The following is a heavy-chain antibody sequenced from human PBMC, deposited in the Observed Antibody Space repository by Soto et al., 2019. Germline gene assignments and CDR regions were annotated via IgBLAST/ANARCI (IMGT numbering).Heavy chain of an antibody. J-gene: IGHJ4*02. Sequence: PSETLSLTCTVSGGSISSSSYYWGWIRQPPGKGLEWIGSIYYSGSTYYNPSLKSRVTISVDTSKNQFSLKLSSVTAADTAVHYCATPNTTTAMAVSPFVYWGQGTLVTVAS. CDR3: ATPNTTTAMAVSPFVY. CDR1: GGSISSSSYY. V-gene: IGHV4-39*01. D-gene: IGHD5-18*01. CDR2: IYYSGST.